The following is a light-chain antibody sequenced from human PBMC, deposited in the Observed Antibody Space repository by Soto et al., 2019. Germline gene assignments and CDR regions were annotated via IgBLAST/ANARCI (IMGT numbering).Light chain of an antibody. CDR3: ATWAGSVSAGV. J-gene: IGLJ2*01. V-gene: IGLV1-51*02. Sequence: QSVLTQPPSVSAAPGQKVTISCSGSSSNIGTNYVSWYQHVPGTPPKLLIYETNERPSGIPDRFSGSKSGTSATLGITGLQTGDEADYYCATWAGSVSAGVFGGGTKLTVL. CDR1: SSNIGTNY. CDR2: ETN.